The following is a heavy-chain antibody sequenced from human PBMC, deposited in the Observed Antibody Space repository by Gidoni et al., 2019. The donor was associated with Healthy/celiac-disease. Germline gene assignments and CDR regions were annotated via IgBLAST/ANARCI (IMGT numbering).Heavy chain of an antibody. D-gene: IGHD6-19*01. CDR2: INAGNGNT. CDR3: ARDADTDMDQPGYSSGWYWYFDL. J-gene: IGHJ2*01. V-gene: IGHV1-3*01. Sequence: QVQLVQSGAEVKKPGASVKVSCKASGYTFTSYAMHCVRQAPGQRLEWMGWINAGNGNTKYSQKCQGRVTITRDTSASTAYMELSSLRSEDTAVYYWARDADTDMDQPGYSSGWYWYFDLWGRGTLVTVSS. CDR1: GYTFTSYA.